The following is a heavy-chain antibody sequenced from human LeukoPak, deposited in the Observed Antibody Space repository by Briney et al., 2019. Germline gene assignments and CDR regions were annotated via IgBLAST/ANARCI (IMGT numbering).Heavy chain of an antibody. V-gene: IGHV3-7*01. Sequence: GGSLRLSCAASGFTFSTYYMSWVRQAPGTGLEWVANIKQDGSNKYYADSVKGRFTISRDNSKNTLYLQMNSLRAEDTAVYYCAKGALWGFYDSSGYYNFDYWGQGTLVTVSS. D-gene: IGHD3-22*01. CDR2: IKQDGSNK. CDR3: AKGALWGFYDSSGYYNFDY. J-gene: IGHJ4*02. CDR1: GFTFSTYY.